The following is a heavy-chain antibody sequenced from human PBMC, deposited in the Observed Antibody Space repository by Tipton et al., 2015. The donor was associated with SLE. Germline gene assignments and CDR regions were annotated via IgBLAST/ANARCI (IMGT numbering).Heavy chain of an antibody. CDR3: AKDRGDGYNRGLDY. CDR1: GFTFSSYA. D-gene: IGHD5-24*01. J-gene: IGHJ4*02. CDR2: IYSGGST. Sequence: SLRLSCAASGFTFSSYAMNWVRQAPGKGLEWVSVIYSGGSTYYADSVKGRFTISRDNSKNTLYLQMNSLRAEDTAVYYCAKDRGDGYNRGLDYWGQGTLVTVSS. V-gene: IGHV3-23*03.